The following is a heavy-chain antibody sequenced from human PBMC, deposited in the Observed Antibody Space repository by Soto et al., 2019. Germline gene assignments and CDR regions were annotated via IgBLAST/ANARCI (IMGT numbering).Heavy chain of an antibody. CDR2: IYYSGST. D-gene: IGHD1-1*01. CDR3: ARHNSQWPNWFDP. V-gene: IGHV4-30-4*01. J-gene: IGHJ5*02. CDR1: GGSISSGDYY. Sequence: SETLSLTCTVSGGSISSGDYYWSWIRQPPGKGLEWIGYIYYSGSTYYNPSLKSRVTMTTDTSTNTAYMDLRSLRSDDTAVYYCARHNSQWPNWFDPWGQGTPVTVSS.